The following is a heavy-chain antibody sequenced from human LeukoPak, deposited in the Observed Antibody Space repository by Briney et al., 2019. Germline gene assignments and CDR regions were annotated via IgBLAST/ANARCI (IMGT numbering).Heavy chain of an antibody. CDR1: GYSISSAYY. CDR2: IYHSGST. V-gene: IGHV4-38-2*02. CDR3: ARLRPQPDY. J-gene: IGHJ4*02. Sequence: NPSETLSLTCTVSGYSISSAYYWGWIRQPPGRGLEWIGNIYHSGSTYYNPSLKSRVTISVDTSKNRFSLKLSSVTAADTAVYYCARLRPQPDYWGQGTLVTVSS. D-gene: IGHD2-2*01.